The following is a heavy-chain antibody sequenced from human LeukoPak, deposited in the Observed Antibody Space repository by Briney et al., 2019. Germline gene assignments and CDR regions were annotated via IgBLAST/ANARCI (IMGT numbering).Heavy chain of an antibody. V-gene: IGHV4-4*02. CDR1: GGSISSSNW. Sequence: SETLSLTCAVSGGSISSSNWWSWVRQPPGKGLEWIGEIYHSGSTNYNPSLKSRVTISVDTSKNQFSLKLSSVTAADTAVYYCARGTPSEYCSSTSCYEAGYYFDYWGQGTLVTVSS. CDR2: IYHSGST. CDR3: ARGTPSEYCSSTSCYEAGYYFDY. J-gene: IGHJ4*02. D-gene: IGHD2-2*01.